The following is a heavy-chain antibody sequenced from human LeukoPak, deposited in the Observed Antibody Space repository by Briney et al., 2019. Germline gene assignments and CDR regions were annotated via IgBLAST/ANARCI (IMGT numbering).Heavy chain of an antibody. D-gene: IGHD3-22*01. CDR3: AKDLQMYCYHSSGYQGAFDI. CDR2: ISGSGGST. V-gene: IGHV3-23*01. CDR1: GFTFSSYA. J-gene: IGHJ3*02. Sequence: EPGGSLRLSCAASGFTFSSYAMSWVRQAPGKGLEWVSAISGSGGSTYYADSVKGRFTISRDNSKNTLYLQMNSLRAEDTAVYYCAKDLQMYCYHSSGYQGAFDIWGQGTMVTVSS.